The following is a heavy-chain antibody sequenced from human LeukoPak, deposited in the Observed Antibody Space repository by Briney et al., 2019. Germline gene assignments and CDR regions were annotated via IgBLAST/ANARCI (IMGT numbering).Heavy chain of an antibody. CDR1: GGTFISYA. CDR2: IIPILGIA. V-gene: IGHV1-69*04. J-gene: IGHJ5*02. CDR3: APMVVTDGGP. Sequence: SVQVSCKASGGTFISYAISWVRQAPGQGLEWMGRIIPILGIANYAQKFQGRVTITADKSTSTAYMELSSLRSEDTAVYYCAPMVVTDGGPWGQGTLVTVSS. D-gene: IGHD2-21*02.